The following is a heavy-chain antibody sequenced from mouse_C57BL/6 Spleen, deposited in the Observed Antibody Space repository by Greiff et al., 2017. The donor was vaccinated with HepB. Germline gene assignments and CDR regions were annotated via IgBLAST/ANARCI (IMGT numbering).Heavy chain of an antibody. CDR2: ISGGGGNT. CDR1: GFTFSSYT. Sequence: EVQLVESGGGLVKPGGSLKLSCAASGFTFSSYTMSWVRQTPEKRLEWVATISGGGGNTYYPDSVKGRFTISRDNAKNTLYLQMSSLRSEDTALYYCARHPPTVVARYWYFDVWGTGTTVTVSS. J-gene: IGHJ1*03. D-gene: IGHD1-1*01. CDR3: ARHPPTVVARYWYFDV. V-gene: IGHV5-9*01.